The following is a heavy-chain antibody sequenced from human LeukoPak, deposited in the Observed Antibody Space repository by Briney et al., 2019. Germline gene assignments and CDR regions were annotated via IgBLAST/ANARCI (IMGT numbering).Heavy chain of an antibody. V-gene: IGHV3-23*01. Sequence: GGSLRLSCAASGFTFGSYAMSWVRQAPGKGLEWVSAISGSGGSTYYADSVKGRFTISRDNSKNTLYLQMNSLRAEDTAVYYCAKASSGYDDYFDYWGQGTLVTVSS. D-gene: IGHD5-12*01. CDR1: GFTFGSYA. CDR2: ISGSGGST. CDR3: AKASSGYDDYFDY. J-gene: IGHJ4*02.